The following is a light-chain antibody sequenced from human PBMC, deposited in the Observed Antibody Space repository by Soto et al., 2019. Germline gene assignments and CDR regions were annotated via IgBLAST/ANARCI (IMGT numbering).Light chain of an antibody. V-gene: IGLV1-44*01. Sequence: QSVLTQPPSASGTPGQRVTISCSGSSSNIGTNTVNWYQQFPGSAPQLLLYNTNQRPSGVPGRFSGSKSGTSASLAISGLQSEDEEDYYCAAWDGSLDVVLFGGGTKVTVL. CDR3: AAWDGSLDVVL. CDR2: NTN. CDR1: SSNIGTNT. J-gene: IGLJ2*01.